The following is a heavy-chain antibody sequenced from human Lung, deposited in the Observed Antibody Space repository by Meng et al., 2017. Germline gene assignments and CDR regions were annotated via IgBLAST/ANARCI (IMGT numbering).Heavy chain of an antibody. Sequence: QVQLQESGPGLVKPSHTLSLTCTVSLGSITSSNWWSWVRQPPGKGLEWIGEISQSGRTNYDPSLRGRVTISVESNTQFSLKLSSVTAADTAVYYCASHVTMAGQRGFDYWGQGTLVTVSS. CDR2: ISQSGRT. CDR3: ASHVTMAGQRGFDY. CDR1: LGSITSSNW. D-gene: IGHD6-19*01. V-gene: IGHV4-4*02. J-gene: IGHJ4*02.